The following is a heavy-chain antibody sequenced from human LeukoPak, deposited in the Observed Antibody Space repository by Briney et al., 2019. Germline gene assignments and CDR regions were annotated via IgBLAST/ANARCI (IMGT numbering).Heavy chain of an antibody. CDR3: AKGRYYGSGNSFAYFQH. J-gene: IGHJ1*01. D-gene: IGHD3-10*01. CDR2: ISYDRSNK. V-gene: IGHV3-30*18. Sequence: GGSLRLSCAASRFTFSSFGMHWVRQAPGKGPEWVAVISYDRSNKYYADSVKGRFTISRDNSKNTLYLQMNSLRAEDTAVYYCAKGRYYGSGNSFAYFQHWGQGTLVTVSS. CDR1: RFTFSSFG.